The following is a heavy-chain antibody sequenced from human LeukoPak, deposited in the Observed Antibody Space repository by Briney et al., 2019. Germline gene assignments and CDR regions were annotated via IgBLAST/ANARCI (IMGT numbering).Heavy chain of an antibody. CDR3: ARPANVEMATIRDLGYFDY. D-gene: IGHD5-24*01. J-gene: IGHJ4*02. V-gene: IGHV1-69*13. CDR1: GGTFSSYA. CDR2: ITPIFGTA. Sequence: GASVKVSCKASGGTFSSYAISWVRQTPGQGLEWMGGITPIFGTANYAQKFQGRVTITADESTSTAYMELSSLRSEDTAVYYCARPANVEMATIRDLGYFDYWGQGTLVTVSS.